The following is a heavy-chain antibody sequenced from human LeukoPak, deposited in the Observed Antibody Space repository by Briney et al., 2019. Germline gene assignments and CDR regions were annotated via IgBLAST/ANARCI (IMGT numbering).Heavy chain of an antibody. V-gene: IGHV3-21*04. CDR3: ATVSRSSWRAFDF. D-gene: IGHD2-2*01. Sequence: GGSLRLSCAASGFTLSTYTMNWVRQAPGKGLEWVSSISSSSSYIYHADSVKGRFTISRDNSKNTLYLQMNSLRAEDTAAYYCATVSRSSWRAFDFWGQGTMVIVSS. J-gene: IGHJ3*01. CDR1: GFTLSTYT. CDR2: ISSSSSYI.